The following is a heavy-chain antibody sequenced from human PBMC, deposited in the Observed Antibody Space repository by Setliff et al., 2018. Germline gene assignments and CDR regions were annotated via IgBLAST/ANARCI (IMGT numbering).Heavy chain of an antibody. D-gene: IGHD6-19*01. CDR3: ARGVSSVSWTPRY. V-gene: IGHV4-4*08. CDR1: GGSISSYY. CDR2: IYTSGGT. J-gene: IGHJ4*02. Sequence: KSSETLSLTCNVSGGSISSYYWTWIRQPPGKGLEWIGYIYTSGGTNYNPSLKSRVTISVDMSKNQFSLKLSSVIAADTAVYYCARGVSSVSWTPRYWGRGILVTVSS.